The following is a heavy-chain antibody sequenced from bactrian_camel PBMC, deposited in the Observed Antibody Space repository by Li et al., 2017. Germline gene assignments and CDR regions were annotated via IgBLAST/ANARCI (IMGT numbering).Heavy chain of an antibody. D-gene: IGHD5*01. Sequence: QVQLVESGGGLVQSGGSLRLSCLASGSIRSNYCVGWFRQSPGKEREGVAAIDGNDNIVYADSVKGRFTISRDVAKNTVLLQMNDLKSEDTAMYYCAAAPAPIWDDKLQEHDFGYWGQGTQVTVS. CDR2: IDGNDNI. CDR3: AAAPAPIWDDKLQEHDFGY. CDR1: GSIRSNYC. J-gene: IGHJ6*01. V-gene: IGHV3S53*01.